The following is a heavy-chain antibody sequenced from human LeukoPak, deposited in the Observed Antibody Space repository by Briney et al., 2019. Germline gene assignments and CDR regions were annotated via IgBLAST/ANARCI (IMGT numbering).Heavy chain of an antibody. D-gene: IGHD6-13*01. CDR3: ARRTYRTLSSSWYFKSPAQKELTPFDY. Sequence: SETLSLTCTVSGGSISSSSYYWGWIRQPPGKGLEWIGSIYYSGSTYYNPSLKSRVTISVDTSKNQFSLKLSSVTAADTAVYYCARRTYRTLSSSWYFKSPAQKELTPFDYWGQGTLVTVSS. V-gene: IGHV4-39*01. J-gene: IGHJ4*02. CDR1: GGSISSSSYY. CDR2: IYYSGST.